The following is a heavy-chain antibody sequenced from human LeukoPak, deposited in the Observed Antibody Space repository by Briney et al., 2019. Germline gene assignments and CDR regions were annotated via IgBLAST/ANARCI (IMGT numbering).Heavy chain of an antibody. D-gene: IGHD6-13*01. V-gene: IGHV3-9*01. Sequence: GGSLRLSCAASGFTFDDYAMHWVRQAPGKGLEWVSGISWNSGSIGYADSVKGRFTISRDNAKNSLYLQMNSLRAEDTAVYYCATEAAGAVDYWGQGTLVTVSS. CDR1: GFTFDDYA. CDR3: ATEAAGAVDY. CDR2: ISWNSGSI. J-gene: IGHJ4*02.